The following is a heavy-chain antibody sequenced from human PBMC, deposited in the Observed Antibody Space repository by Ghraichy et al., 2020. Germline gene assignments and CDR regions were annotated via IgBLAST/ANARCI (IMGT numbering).Heavy chain of an antibody. D-gene: IGHD1-1*01. J-gene: IGHJ4*02. Sequence: SQTLSLTCSVSGGSISSNKWWGWVRQPPGKGLEWIGEVNHSGTTSYIPSLKSRVTISVDKSRSQFSLKLTSVTAADTAVYYCMRVNDGDFDFWGQGTLVTVSS. V-gene: IGHV4-4*02. CDR1: GGSISSNKW. CDR3: MRVNDGDFDF. CDR2: VNHSGTT.